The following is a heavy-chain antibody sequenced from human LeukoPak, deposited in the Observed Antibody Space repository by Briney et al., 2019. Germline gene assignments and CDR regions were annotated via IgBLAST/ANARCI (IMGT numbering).Heavy chain of an antibody. J-gene: IGHJ4*02. D-gene: IGHD3-16*02. V-gene: IGHV1-69-2*01. CDR1: GHTFTDYH. Sequence: ASVKVSCKSPGHTFTDYHMHWVQQAPGKGLEWMGRVDPEDGETKYAEKFQGRLTITADTSTDTLYMELNSLTSDDSAVYFCASVRPRIGEIALYFHYWGQGTLVTVSS. CDR3: ASVRPRIGEIALYFHY. CDR2: VDPEDGET.